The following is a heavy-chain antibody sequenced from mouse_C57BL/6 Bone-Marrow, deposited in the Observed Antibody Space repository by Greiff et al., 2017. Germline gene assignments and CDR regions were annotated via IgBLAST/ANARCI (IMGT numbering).Heavy chain of an antibody. CDR2: IDPSDSYT. CDR1: GYTFTSYW. CDR3: ARGPLIYYYGSSYPYYAMDY. Sequence: VQLQQPGAELVMPGASVKLSCKASGYTFTSYWMHWVKQRPGQGLEWIGEIDPSDSYTNYNQKFKGKSTLTVDKSSSTAYMPLSSLTSEDSAVYYCARGPLIYYYGSSYPYYAMDYWGQGTSVTVSS. D-gene: IGHD1-1*01. J-gene: IGHJ4*01. V-gene: IGHV1-69*01.